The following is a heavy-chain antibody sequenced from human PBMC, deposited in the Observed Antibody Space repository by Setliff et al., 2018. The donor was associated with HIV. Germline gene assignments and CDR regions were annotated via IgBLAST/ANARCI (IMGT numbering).Heavy chain of an antibody. CDR1: GYTFTSYS. V-gene: IGHV1-46*01. D-gene: IGHD3-10*01. Sequence: ASVKVSCKTSGYTFTSYSIHWVRQAPGQGLEWMGIINPSGGSTRYAQKFQGRLTMTTDTSTRTVYMDLSGLRSEDTAVYYCARSRTTKLFHMVRGSLEEVYSYYICVWGKGTTFTVSS. CDR2: INPSGGST. J-gene: IGHJ6*03. CDR3: ARSRTTKLFHMVRGSLEEVYSYYICV.